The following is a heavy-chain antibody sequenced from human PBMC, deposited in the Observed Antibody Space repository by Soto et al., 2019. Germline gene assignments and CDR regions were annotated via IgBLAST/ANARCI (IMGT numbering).Heavy chain of an antibody. CDR2: IIPMLTVT. Sequence: QVHLVQSGAEVKTPGSSVKVSCKAAGGTFNTYTLIWVRQAPGHGLEWMGRIIPMLTVTNSAQKFQGRVTLTADKSTGTAFMELTILRSDDTAIYYCSIGSWSAETFDIWGQGTMVTVSS. J-gene: IGHJ3*02. CDR3: SIGSWSAETFDI. CDR1: GGTFNTYT. V-gene: IGHV1-69*02. D-gene: IGHD2-2*01.